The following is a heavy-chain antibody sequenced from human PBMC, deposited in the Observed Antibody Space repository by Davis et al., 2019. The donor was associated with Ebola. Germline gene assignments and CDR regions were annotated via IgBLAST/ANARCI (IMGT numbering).Heavy chain of an antibody. D-gene: IGHD6-25*01. CDR1: GFTFSRFG. Sequence: GESLKISCAASGFTFSRFGLHWVRQAPGKGLEWVGFIRDDGSDEYYGDSVKGRITFSRDNSKNTLFLHMISLRPEDTAVYYCAKGDSSADYFDYWGQRALVIVSS. V-gene: IGHV3-30*02. J-gene: IGHJ4*02. CDR2: IRDDGSDE. CDR3: AKGDSSADYFDY.